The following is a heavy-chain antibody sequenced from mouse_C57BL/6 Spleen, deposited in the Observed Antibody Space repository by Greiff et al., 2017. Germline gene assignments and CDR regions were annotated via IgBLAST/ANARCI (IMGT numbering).Heavy chain of an antibody. Sequence: EVKVEESGGGLVKPGGSLKLSCAASGFTFSSYTMSWVRQTPEKRLEWVATISGGGGNTYYPDSVKGRFTISRDNAKNTLYLQMSSLRSEDTALYYCARQLGDFDYWGQGTTLTVSS. V-gene: IGHV5-9*01. CDR1: GFTFSSYT. CDR3: ARQLGDFDY. CDR2: ISGGGGNT. D-gene: IGHD4-1*01. J-gene: IGHJ2*01.